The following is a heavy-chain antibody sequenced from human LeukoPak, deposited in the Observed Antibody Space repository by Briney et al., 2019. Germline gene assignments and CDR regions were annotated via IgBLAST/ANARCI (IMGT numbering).Heavy chain of an antibody. D-gene: IGHD7-27*01. J-gene: IGHJ4*02. CDR3: VRTAWGSADY. CDR1: GFTFSDYW. Sequence: GGSLRLSCAASGFTFSDYWMNWIRQAPGKGLEWVASIALGGSAEYDVDSVKGRFAISRDNDKNSLFLQMNSLSTEDTAVYYCVRTAWGSADYWGQGTLVTVSS. CDR2: IALGGSAE. V-gene: IGHV3-7*05.